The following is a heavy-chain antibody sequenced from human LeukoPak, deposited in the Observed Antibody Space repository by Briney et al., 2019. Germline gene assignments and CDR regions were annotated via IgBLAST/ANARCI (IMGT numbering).Heavy chain of an antibody. V-gene: IGHV3-23*01. Sequence: GGSLRLSCAASGFTFSSYGMSWARQAPGKGLEWVSAISGSGGSTYYADSVKGRFTISRDNSKNTLYLQMNSLRADDTAVYYCAKSRIVGITDSFDSWGQGTLVTVSS. CDR3: AKSRIVGITDSFDS. CDR2: ISGSGGST. J-gene: IGHJ4*02. D-gene: IGHD1-26*01. CDR1: GFTFSSYG.